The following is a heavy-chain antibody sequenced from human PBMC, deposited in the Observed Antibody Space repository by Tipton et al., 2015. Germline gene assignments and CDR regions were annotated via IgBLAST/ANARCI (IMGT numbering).Heavy chain of an antibody. J-gene: IGHJ4*02. V-gene: IGHV4-39*02. CDR2: IYYSGST. D-gene: IGHD5-18*01. Sequence: TLSLTCNVSGGSISTSNYYWGWIRQPPGKGLEWIGSIYYSGSTYYNPSLESRVTMSADASKTHFSLEVNSVTAADTAVYFCGRGDDSTAMATGFDYWGQGALVTVSS. CDR3: GRGDDSTAMATGFDY. CDR1: GGSISTSNYY.